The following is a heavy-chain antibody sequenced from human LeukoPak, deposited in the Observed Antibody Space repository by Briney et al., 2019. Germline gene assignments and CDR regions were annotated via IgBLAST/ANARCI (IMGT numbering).Heavy chain of an antibody. V-gene: IGHV1-69*13. D-gene: IGHD4-23*01. J-gene: IGHJ3*02. CDR2: IIPIFGTA. CDR3: ARDESGNRAFDI. CDR1: GGTLRSYA. Sequence: ASVQVSCQASGGTLRSYAIRWLRQAAGQGLEWMGGIIPIFGTANYAQKFQGRVTITADESTSTAYMGLSSLRSEDTAVYYCARDESGNRAFDIWGQGTMGTVSS.